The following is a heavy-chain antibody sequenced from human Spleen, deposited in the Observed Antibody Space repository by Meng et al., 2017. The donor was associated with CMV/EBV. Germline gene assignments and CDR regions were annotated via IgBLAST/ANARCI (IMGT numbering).Heavy chain of an antibody. D-gene: IGHD1-26*01. V-gene: IGHV1-18*01. CDR3: ARDSGVGTIDY. J-gene: IGHJ4*02. CDR2: ITAYNGNT. CDR1: DYTFTTYG. Sequence: SCKASDYTFTTYGISWVRQAPGQGLEWMGWITAYNGNTNYAQKLQGRVTMTTDASTSTAYMELRSLSSDDTAVYYCARDSGVGTIDYWGQGTLVTVSS.